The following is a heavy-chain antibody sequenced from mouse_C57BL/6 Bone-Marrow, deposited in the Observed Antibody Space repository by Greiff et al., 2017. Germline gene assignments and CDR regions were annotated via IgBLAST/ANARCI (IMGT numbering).Heavy chain of an antibody. D-gene: IGHD1-1*01. CDR3: AREGLYYYGSSYVWYCNV. V-gene: IGHV3-1*01. CDR1: GYSITSGYD. Sequence: ESGPGMVKPSQSLSLTCTVTGYSITSGYDWHWIRHFPGNKLEWMGYISYSGSTNYNPSLKSRISITHDTSKNHFFLKLNSLTTEDTATYYCAREGLYYYGSSYVWYCNVWGTGTAVTVSS. CDR2: ISYSGST. J-gene: IGHJ1*03.